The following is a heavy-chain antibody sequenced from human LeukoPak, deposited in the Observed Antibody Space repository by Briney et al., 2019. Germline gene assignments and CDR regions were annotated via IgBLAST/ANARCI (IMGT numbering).Heavy chain of an antibody. D-gene: IGHD2-8*01. J-gene: IGHJ6*03. CDR2: ISRDGTDK. CDR1: GFTFSNYA. V-gene: IGHV3-30*04. Sequence: GGSLRLSCAASGFTFSNYAMHWVRQAPGEGLEWVAVISRDGTDKYYADSVKGRFSISRDSSKNILYLQMNSLRAEDTAVYYCAKDRCSNGIGCYYYYMDVWGKGTTVTISS. CDR3: AKDRCSNGIGCYYYYMDV.